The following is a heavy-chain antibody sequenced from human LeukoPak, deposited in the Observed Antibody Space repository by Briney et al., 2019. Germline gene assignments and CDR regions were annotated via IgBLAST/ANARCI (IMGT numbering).Heavy chain of an antibody. J-gene: IGHJ4*02. CDR2: TYYSGST. Sequence: PSQTLSLTCTVSGGSISSGGYYWSWIRQHPGKGLEWIGYTYYSGSTYYNPSLKSQVTISVDTSKNQFSLKLSSVTAADTAVYYCARALVRWFGELYWGQGTLVTVSS. CDR1: GGSISSGGYY. CDR3: ARALVRWFGELY. D-gene: IGHD3-10*01. V-gene: IGHV4-31*01.